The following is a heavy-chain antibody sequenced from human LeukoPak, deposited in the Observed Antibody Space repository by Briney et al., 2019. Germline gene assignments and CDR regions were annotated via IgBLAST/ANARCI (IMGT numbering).Heavy chain of an antibody. CDR2: IIPIFGTA. J-gene: IGHJ3*02. Sequence: SVKVSCKASGGTFSSYAISWVRQAPGQGLEWMGGIIPIFGTANYAQKFQGRVTITTDESTSIAYMELSSLRSEDTAVYYCAREVGPHDAFDIWGQGTMVTVSS. D-gene: IGHD3-16*01. CDR1: GGTFSSYA. CDR3: AREVGPHDAFDI. V-gene: IGHV1-69*05.